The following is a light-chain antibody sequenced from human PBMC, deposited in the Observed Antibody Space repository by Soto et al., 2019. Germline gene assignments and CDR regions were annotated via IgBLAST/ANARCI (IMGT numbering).Light chain of an antibody. V-gene: IGKV3-20*01. J-gene: IGKJ2*01. Sequence: EIVLTQSPGTLSLSPGERATLSCRASQTVRSRYLAWYQQKPGQAPRLLIYGASTRATGIPDRFSGGGSGTDFSLTITRLEPEDFAVYYWLHFDTSPRYTFGQGTKVEIK. CDR3: LHFDTSPRYT. CDR2: GAS. CDR1: QTVRSRY.